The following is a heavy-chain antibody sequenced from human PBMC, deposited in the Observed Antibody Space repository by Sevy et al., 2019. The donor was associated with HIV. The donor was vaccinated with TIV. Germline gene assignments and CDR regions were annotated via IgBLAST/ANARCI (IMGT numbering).Heavy chain of an antibody. J-gene: IGHJ4*02. D-gene: IGHD7-27*01. CDR2: ISDTGTST. CDR3: AKFAGDFPHFDF. V-gene: IGHV3-23*01. Sequence: GSLRLSCAASGFTFSTYSMTCVRQAPRKGLEWVSAISDTGTSTYYTDSVEGRFTISRDNSKSTLFLHMNSLRAEDTALYYCAKFAGDFPHFDFWGLGTLVTVSS. CDR1: GFTFSTYS.